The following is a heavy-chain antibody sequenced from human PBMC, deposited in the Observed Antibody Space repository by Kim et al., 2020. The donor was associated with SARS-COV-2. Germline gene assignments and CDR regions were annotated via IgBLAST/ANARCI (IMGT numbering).Heavy chain of an antibody. Sequence: ASVKVSCKASGYTFTGYDMHWVRQAPGEGLEWMGWINANNGGTNYAQKIQGRVTMTTDTSSSTAYMELRSLRSDDTAVYYCARDIHDTWLGTLRVENW. CDR3: ARDIHDTWLGTLRVENW. CDR1: GYTFTGYD. V-gene: IGHV1-2*02. J-gene: IGHJ5*01. CDR2: INANNGGT. D-gene: IGHD3-10*01.